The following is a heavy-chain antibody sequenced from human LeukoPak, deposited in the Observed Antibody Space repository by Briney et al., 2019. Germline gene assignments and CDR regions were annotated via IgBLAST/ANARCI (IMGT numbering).Heavy chain of an antibody. CDR3: ARFSDYDSSGPIDY. V-gene: IGHV4-34*01. J-gene: IGHJ4*02. CDR2: INHSGST. CDR1: GGSFSGYY. Sequence: PSETLSLTCAVYGGSFSGYYWSWIRQPPGKGLEWIGEINHSGSTNYNPSLKSRVTISVDTSKNQFSLKLSSVTAADTAVYYCARFSDYDSSGPIDYWGQGTLVTVPS. D-gene: IGHD3-22*01.